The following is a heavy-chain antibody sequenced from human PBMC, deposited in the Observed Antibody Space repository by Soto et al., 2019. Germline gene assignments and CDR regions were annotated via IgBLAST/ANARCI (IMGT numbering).Heavy chain of an antibody. CDR2: VSGSSVST. Sequence: GGSLRLSCEASVFTLSPYAMSWFRQAPGKGLEWVAAVSGSSVSTYYADSVKGRFTISRDNSKNTLYLQMNSLRVEDTAVYYCAKNVYVSKVEFFQYWGQGTLVTVSS. V-gene: IGHV3-23*01. D-gene: IGHD1-20*01. CDR1: VFTLSPYA. CDR3: AKNVYVSKVEFFQY. J-gene: IGHJ1*01.